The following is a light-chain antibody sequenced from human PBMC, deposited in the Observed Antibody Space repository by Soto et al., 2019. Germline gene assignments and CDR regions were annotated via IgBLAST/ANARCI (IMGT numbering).Light chain of an antibody. CDR1: SSDVGGNNY. CDR3: SSYAGSNNVI. CDR2: EVT. Sequence: QSALTQPPSASGSPGQSVAISCTGTSSDVGGNNYVSWYQQHPGKAPKLMAYEVTKRPSGVPDRFSGSKSGNTASLTVSGLQAEDEADYYSSSYAGSNNVIFGGGTKLTVL. V-gene: IGLV2-8*01. J-gene: IGLJ2*01.